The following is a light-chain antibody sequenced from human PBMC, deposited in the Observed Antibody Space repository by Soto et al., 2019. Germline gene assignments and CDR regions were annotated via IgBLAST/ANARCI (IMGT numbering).Light chain of an antibody. CDR1: QSVDIN. Sequence: EIVLSQSPATLSVSPGERVTLYCRASQSVDINLAWYQQKPGQAPRLLIYGAATRAAGIPARFSGRGSGTEFTLTISRLEPEDFAVYYCHQYGSSPATFGQGTK. CDR3: HQYGSSPAT. V-gene: IGKV3-15*01. CDR2: GAA. J-gene: IGKJ1*01.